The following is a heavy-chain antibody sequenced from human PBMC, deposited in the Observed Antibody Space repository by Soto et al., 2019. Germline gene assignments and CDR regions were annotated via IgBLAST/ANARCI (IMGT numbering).Heavy chain of an antibody. CDR1: GFTFTNNW. Sequence: GGSLRLSCAVSGFTFTNNWIMWIRHAQGRGLEWLSYIRTTGITIYYAYSVKGRFTISRDNAMSSLYLQMNSLRDEDTAVYYCARDPIRGDGYTFDYWGQGALVTVSS. V-gene: IGHV3-48*02. J-gene: IGHJ4*02. CDR3: ARDPIRGDGYTFDY. CDR2: IRTTGITI. D-gene: IGHD5-12*01.